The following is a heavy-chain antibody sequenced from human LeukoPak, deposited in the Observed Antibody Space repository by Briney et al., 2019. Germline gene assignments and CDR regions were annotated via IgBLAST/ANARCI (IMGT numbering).Heavy chain of an antibody. V-gene: IGHV3-30*04. J-gene: IGHJ4*02. CDR3: ARVLYYYDSSGYYPADY. Sequence: PGRSLRLSCAASGFTFSSYAMHWVRQAPGKGLEWVAVMSYDGSNKYYADSVKGRFTISRDNSKNTLYLQMNSLRAEDTAVYYCARVLYYYDSSGYYPADYWGQGTLVTVSS. D-gene: IGHD3-22*01. CDR1: GFTFSSYA. CDR2: MSYDGSNK.